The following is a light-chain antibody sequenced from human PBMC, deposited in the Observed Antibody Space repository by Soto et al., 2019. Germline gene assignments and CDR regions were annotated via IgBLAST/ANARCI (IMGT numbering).Light chain of an antibody. Sequence: DIVMTQTPLSLSVTPGQPASISCKSSQSLMDSDDGNTYLDWYLQKPGQSPQXXIYALSYRASGVPDRFSGRGSGTDFTLKISRVEAEDVGVYYCMQRIEFPWTFGQGTKVDIK. J-gene: IGKJ1*01. CDR2: ALS. V-gene: IGKV2-40*01. CDR1: QSLMDSDDGNTY. CDR3: MQRIEFPWT.